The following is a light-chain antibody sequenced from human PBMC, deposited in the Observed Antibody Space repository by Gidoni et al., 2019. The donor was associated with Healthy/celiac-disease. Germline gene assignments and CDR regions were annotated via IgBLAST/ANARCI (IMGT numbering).Light chain of an antibody. J-gene: IGKJ3*01. CDR3: MQALQTPLT. Sequence: IVMTPSLPSLPVTPGEPASISCMSSQSLLHSNGYNYLDWYLQKPGQSPQLLIYLGSNRASGVPDRFSGSGSGTDFTLKISRVEAEDVGVYDCMQALQTPLTFGPGTKVDIK. CDR2: LGS. V-gene: IGKV2-28*01. CDR1: QSLLHSNGYNY.